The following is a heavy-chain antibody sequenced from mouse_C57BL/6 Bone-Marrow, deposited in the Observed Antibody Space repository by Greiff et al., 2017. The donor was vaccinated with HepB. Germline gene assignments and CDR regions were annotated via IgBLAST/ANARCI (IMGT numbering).Heavy chain of an antibody. CDR3: ARGRRDAMDY. CDR1: GYSITSGYY. J-gene: IGHJ4*01. CDR2: ISYDGSN. V-gene: IGHV3-6*01. Sequence: DVQLQESGPGLVKPSQSLSLTCSVTGYSITSGYYWNWIRQFPGNKLEWMGYISYDGSNNYNPSLKNLISITRDTSKNQFFLKLNSVTTEDTATYYCARGRRDAMDYWGQGTSVTVSS.